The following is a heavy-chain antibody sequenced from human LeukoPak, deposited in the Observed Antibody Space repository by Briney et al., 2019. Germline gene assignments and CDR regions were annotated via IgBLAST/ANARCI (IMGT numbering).Heavy chain of an antibody. Sequence: SETLSLTCAVFGGSFSGSYYWSWIRQPPGKGLEWIGQITHGGSTTYNPSFKSRVTISVDTSKNQFSLKLSSVTAADTAVYYCARDFDWFDYWGQGTPVTVSS. J-gene: IGHJ4*02. D-gene: IGHD3-9*01. V-gene: IGHV4-34*01. CDR1: GGSFSGSYY. CDR2: ITHGGST. CDR3: ARDFDWFDY.